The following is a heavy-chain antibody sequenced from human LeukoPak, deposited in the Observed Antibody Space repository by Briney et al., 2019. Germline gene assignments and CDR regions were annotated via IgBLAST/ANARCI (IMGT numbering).Heavy chain of an antibody. J-gene: IGHJ3*02. CDR1: GFTVSNNY. V-gene: IGHV3-53*01. D-gene: IGHD1-14*01. CDR2: SYSDSNT. Sequence: GGSLRLSCVASGFTVSNNYMSWVRQAPGKGLEWVSISYSDSNTNYADSVKGRFTISRDTSQNTLSLQMNSLRAEDTAVYYCVRKNRDFNAAFDIWGQGTVVTVSS. CDR3: VRKNRDFNAAFDI.